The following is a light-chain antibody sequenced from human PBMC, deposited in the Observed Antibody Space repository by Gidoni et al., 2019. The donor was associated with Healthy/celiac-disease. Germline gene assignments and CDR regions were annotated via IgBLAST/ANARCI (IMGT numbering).Light chain of an antibody. J-gene: IGKJ4*01. CDR2: AAS. CDR1: QGISSY. CDR3: QQYYSYPPALT. Sequence: ALPVTPSPSPFSASTGDRVTITCRASQGISSYLAWYQQKPGKAPKLLIYAASTLQSGVPSRFSGSGSGTDFTLTISCLQSEDFATYYCQQYYSYPPALTFGGGTKVEIK. V-gene: IGKV1-8*01.